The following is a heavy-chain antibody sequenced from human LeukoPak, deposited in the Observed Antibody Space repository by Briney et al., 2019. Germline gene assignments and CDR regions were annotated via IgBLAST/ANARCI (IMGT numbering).Heavy chain of an antibody. V-gene: IGHV4-30-2*01. D-gene: IGHD2-21*02. CDR3: ARDCGGDCGDYYFDY. Sequence: PSQTLSLTCAVSGGSISSGGYSWSWIRQPPGKGLEWIGYIYHSGSTYYNPSLKSRVTISVDTSKNQFSLKLSSVTAADTAVYYCARDCGGDCGDYYFDYWGQGTLVTVSS. J-gene: IGHJ4*02. CDR2: IYHSGST. CDR1: GGSISSGGYS.